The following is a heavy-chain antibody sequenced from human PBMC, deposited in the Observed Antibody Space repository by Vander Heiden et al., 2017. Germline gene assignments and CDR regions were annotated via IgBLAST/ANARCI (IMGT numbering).Heavy chain of an antibody. D-gene: IGHD4-17*01. CDR3: ARDLGDYWPAYFDY. Sequence: QVQLQESGPGLVKPSETLSLTCTVSGGSISSFYRSWIRQPAGKGLEWIGRIYTSGSTNYNTSLKSRVTMSVDTSKNQFSLKLSSVTAADTAVYYCARDLGDYWPAYFDYWGQGTLVTVSS. CDR2: IYTSGST. V-gene: IGHV4-4*07. J-gene: IGHJ4*02. CDR1: GGSISSFY.